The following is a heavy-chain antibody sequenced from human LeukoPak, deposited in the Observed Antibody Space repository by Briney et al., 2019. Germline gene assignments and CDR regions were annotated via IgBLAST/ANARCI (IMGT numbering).Heavy chain of an antibody. D-gene: IGHD1-26*01. V-gene: IGHV1-69*05. CDR2: IIPIFGTA. Sequence: SVKVSCKASGGTFSSYAISWVRQAPGQGLEWMGGIIPIFGTANYAQKFQGRVTITTDESTSTAYMELSSLRSEDTAVYYCARGRWMGATDAYWSQGTLVTVSS. CDR1: GGTFSSYA. J-gene: IGHJ4*01. CDR3: ARGRWMGATDAY.